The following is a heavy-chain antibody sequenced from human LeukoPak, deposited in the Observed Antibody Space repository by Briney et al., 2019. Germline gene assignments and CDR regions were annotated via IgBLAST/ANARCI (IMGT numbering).Heavy chain of an antibody. CDR2: IYYSGST. CDR3: ARLAAAGTGSWFDP. V-gene: IGHV4-59*01. D-gene: IGHD6-13*01. CDR1: GGSISSYY. Sequence: SETLSLTCTVSGGSISSYYWSWIRQPPGKGLEWIGYIYYSGSTNYNPSLRSRVTISVDTSKNQFSLKLSSVTAADTAVYYCARLAAAGTGSWFDPWAREPWSPSPQ. J-gene: IGHJ5*02.